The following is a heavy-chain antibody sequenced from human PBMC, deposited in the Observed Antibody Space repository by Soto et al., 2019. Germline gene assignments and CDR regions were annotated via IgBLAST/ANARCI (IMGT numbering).Heavy chain of an antibody. Sequence: PGGSLRLSCAASGFPFSDHAMSWVRQAPGKGLEWVSGISGRGGATYYADSVKGRFTVARDNSNNTLYLQMNSLRAEDTAVYYCASPDYYASGMWGQGTLVTVSS. D-gene: IGHD3-10*01. CDR3: ASPDYYASGM. V-gene: IGHV3-23*01. J-gene: IGHJ4*02. CDR1: GFPFSDHA. CDR2: ISGRGGAT.